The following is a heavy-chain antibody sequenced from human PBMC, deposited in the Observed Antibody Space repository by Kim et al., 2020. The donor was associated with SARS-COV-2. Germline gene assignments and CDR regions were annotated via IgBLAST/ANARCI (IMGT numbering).Heavy chain of an antibody. J-gene: IGHJ6*02. Sequence: GGSLRLSCAASGFTFSDYYMSWIRQAPGKGLEWVSYISSSGSPIYYADSVKGRFTISRDNAKNSLYLQMNSLRAEDTAVYYCARVRGAAGPFYYYYYGMDVWGQGTTVTVSS. D-gene: IGHD6-13*01. CDR3: ARVRGAAGPFYYYYYGMDV. CDR1: GFTFSDYY. CDR2: ISSSGSPI. V-gene: IGHV3-11*01.